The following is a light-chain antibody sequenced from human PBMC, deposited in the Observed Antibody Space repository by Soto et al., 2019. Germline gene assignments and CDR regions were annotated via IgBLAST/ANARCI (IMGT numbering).Light chain of an antibody. Sequence: EIVLTQSPGTLSLSPGERATLSCRASQSVSSSYLAWYQQKPGQAPRLLIYGASSRATGIPDRFSGSGSGTNFTLTISSLEPENFAVYYCQQYVTSPGATFGGGTKVEIK. V-gene: IGKV3-20*01. CDR3: QQYVTSPGAT. J-gene: IGKJ4*01. CDR1: QSVSSSY. CDR2: GAS.